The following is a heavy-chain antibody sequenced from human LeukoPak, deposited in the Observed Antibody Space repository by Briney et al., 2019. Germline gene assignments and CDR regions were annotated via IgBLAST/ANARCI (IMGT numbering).Heavy chain of an antibody. D-gene: IGHD5-24*01. CDR1: GFTFDDYT. J-gene: IGHJ4*02. V-gene: IGHV3-43*01. CDR2: ISWDGGIT. CDR3: AKDGRWLQLKGEYYFDY. Sequence: GGSLRLSCAASGFTFDDYTMHWVRQAPGKGLEWVSLISWDGGITYYADSVKGRFTISRDNSKISLYLQMNSLRTEDTALYYCAKDGRWLQLKGEYYFDYWGQGTLVTVSS.